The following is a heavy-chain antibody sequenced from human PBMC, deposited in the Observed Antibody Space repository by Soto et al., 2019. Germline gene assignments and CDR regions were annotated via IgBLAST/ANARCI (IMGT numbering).Heavy chain of an antibody. D-gene: IGHD2-21*02. Sequence: LSLTCAVSGGSISSSNWCSWVRQPPGKGLEWIGEIYHSGSTNYNPSLKSRVTISVDKSKNQFSLKLSSVTAADTAVYYCAVVTAIRGAFDIWGQGTMVTVSS. CDR1: GGSISSSNW. V-gene: IGHV4-4*02. J-gene: IGHJ3*02. CDR2: IYHSGST. CDR3: AVVTAIRGAFDI.